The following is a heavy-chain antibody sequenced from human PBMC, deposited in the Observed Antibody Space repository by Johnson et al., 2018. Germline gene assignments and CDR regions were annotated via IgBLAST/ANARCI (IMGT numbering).Heavy chain of an antibody. Sequence: VQLVESGAEVKKHGESLKISCKGSGYSFTSYWIGWVRQMPGKGLEWMGITYPGDSDTRYSPSFHGQGTSSADKSISTAYLQWSSLKASDTTMYYCARRYYDFWSGYNQWLYYDYGMDVWGQGTTVTVSS. CDR1: GYSFTSYW. CDR3: ARRYYDFWSGYNQWLYYDYGMDV. D-gene: IGHD3-3*01. CDR2: TYPGDSDT. V-gene: IGHV5-51*01. J-gene: IGHJ6*02.